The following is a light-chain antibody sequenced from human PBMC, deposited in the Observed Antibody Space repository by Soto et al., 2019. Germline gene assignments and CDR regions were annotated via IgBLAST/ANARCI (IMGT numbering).Light chain of an antibody. CDR2: EVS. J-gene: IGLJ2*01. CDR3: SSYGGSNNLV. Sequence: QSVLTQPPSASGSPGQSVTISCTGASSDVGAYSYVSWYQQHPGKAPKLMIYEVSKRPSGVPDRFSGSKFGKTASLTVSGLQAEDEADYYCSSYGGSNNLVFGGGTKLTVL. CDR1: SSDVGAYSY. V-gene: IGLV2-8*01.